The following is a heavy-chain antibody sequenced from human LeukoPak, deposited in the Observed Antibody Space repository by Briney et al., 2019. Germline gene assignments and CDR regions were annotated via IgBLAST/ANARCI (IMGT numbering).Heavy chain of an antibody. V-gene: IGHV4-39*01. Sequence: PSETLSLTCTVSGGSISSSSYYWGWIRQPPGKGLEWIGSIYYSGSTYYNPSLKSRVTISVDTSKNQFSLKLSSVTAADTAVYYCARHRGTGYSSSWNYFDYWGQGTLVTVPS. CDR1: GGSISSSSYY. D-gene: IGHD6-13*01. J-gene: IGHJ4*02. CDR3: ARHRGTGYSSSWNYFDY. CDR2: IYYSGST.